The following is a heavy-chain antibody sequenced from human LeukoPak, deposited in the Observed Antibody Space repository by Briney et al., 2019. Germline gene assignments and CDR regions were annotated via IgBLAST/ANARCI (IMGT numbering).Heavy chain of an antibody. CDR3: ASVRNYDFWSGYPDC. CDR2: INHSGST. CDR1: GGSFSGYY. J-gene: IGHJ4*02. D-gene: IGHD3-3*01. Sequence: ASETLSLTCAVYGGSFSGYYWSWIRQPPGKGLEWIGEINHSGSTNYNPSLKSRVTISVDTSKNQFSLKLSSVTAADTAVYYCASVRNYDFWSGYPDCWGQGTLVTVSS. V-gene: IGHV4-34*01.